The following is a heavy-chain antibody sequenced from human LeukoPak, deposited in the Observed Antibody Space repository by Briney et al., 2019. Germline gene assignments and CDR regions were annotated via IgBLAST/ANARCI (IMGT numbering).Heavy chain of an antibody. CDR2: INHSGST. V-gene: IGHV4-34*01. CDR1: GGSFSGYY. D-gene: IGHD6-19*01. Sequence: SETLSLTYAVYGGSFSGYYWSWIRQPPGKGLEWIGEINHSGSTNYNPSLKSRVTISVDTSKNQFSLKLSSVTAADTAVYYCARDPSSGSYDYWGQGTLVTVSS. CDR3: ARDPSSGSYDY. J-gene: IGHJ4*02.